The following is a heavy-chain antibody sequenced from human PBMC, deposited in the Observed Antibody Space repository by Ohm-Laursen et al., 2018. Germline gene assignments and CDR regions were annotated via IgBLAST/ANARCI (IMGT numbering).Heavy chain of an antibody. CDR1: GYTFTSYD. D-gene: IGHD3-22*01. Sequence: ASVKVSCKASGYTFTSYDINWVRQAPGQGLKWMGWINPNSGGTNYAQKFQGRVTMTRDTSISTAYMELSSLRSEDTAVYYCAAETDYHYSSGGFEFDPWGQGTLVTVSS. CDR3: AAETDYHYSSGGFEFDP. J-gene: IGHJ5*02. CDR2: INPNSGGT. V-gene: IGHV1-2*02.